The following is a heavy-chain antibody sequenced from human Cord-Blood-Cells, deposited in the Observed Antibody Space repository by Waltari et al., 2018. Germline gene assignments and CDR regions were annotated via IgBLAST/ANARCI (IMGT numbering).Heavy chain of an antibody. D-gene: IGHD6-13*01. Sequence: EVQLVESGGGLVKPGGSLRLSCAASGFTFSSYSMNWVRQAPGTGLEWVSSISSSSSYIYYADSVKGRFTISRDNAKNSLYLQMNSLRAEDTAVYYCARESAGYSSSWAPEYDYWGQGTLVTVSS. CDR1: GFTFSSYS. CDR3: ARESAGYSSSWAPEYDY. CDR2: ISSSSSYI. V-gene: IGHV3-21*01. J-gene: IGHJ4*02.